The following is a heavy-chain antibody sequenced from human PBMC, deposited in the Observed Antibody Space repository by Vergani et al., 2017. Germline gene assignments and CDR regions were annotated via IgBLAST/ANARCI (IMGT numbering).Heavy chain of an antibody. D-gene: IGHD4-17*01. CDR1: GYTFTSYA. J-gene: IGHJ3*02. V-gene: IGHV1-3*01. Sequence: QVQLVQSGAEVKKPGASVKVSCKASGYTFTSYAMHWVRQAPGQRLEWMGWINAGNGNTKYSQKFQGRVTITRDTSASTAYMELSSLRSEDTAVYYCARGGRDYVDAFDIWGQGTMVTVSS. CDR2: INAGNGNT. CDR3: ARGGRDYVDAFDI.